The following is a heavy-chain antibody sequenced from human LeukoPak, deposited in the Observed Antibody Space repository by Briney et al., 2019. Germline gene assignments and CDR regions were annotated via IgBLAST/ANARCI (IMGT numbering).Heavy chain of an antibody. CDR1: GFTFSSYS. CDR3: ARDTREQWLQL. CDR2: ISSSSSYI. J-gene: IGHJ4*02. Sequence: GGSLRLSCAASGFTFSSYSMNWVRQAPGKGLEWVSSISSSSSYIYYADSVKGRFTISRDNAKDSLYLQMNSLRAEDTAVYYCARDTREQWLQLWGQGTLVTVSS. D-gene: IGHD6-19*01. V-gene: IGHV3-21*01.